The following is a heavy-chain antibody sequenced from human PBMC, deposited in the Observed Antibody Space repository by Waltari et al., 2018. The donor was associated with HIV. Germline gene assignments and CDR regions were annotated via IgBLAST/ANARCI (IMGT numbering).Heavy chain of an antibody. CDR2: SSWDGGST. Sequence: EVLPGASLGLVVQSGGSLRLACAASGFTFGDYTLHWGRQAPGKGLEWVSLSSWDGGSTYYADSVKGRFTISRDNSKNSLYLQMNSLRTEDTALYYCAKDIGGYDSFCYYYGMDVWGQGTTVTVSS. CDR1: GFTFGDYT. J-gene: IGHJ6*02. CDR3: AKDIGGYDSFCYYYGMDV. V-gene: IGHV3-43*01. D-gene: IGHD5-12*01.